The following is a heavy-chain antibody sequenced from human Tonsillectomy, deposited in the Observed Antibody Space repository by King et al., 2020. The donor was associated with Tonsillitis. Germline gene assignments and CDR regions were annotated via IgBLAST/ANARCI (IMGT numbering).Heavy chain of an antibody. CDR2: TYYRYKWYN. V-gene: IGHV6-1*01. Sequence: VQLQQSGPGLVKPSQTLSLTCAVSGDSVSSNSAAWTWIRQSPSRGLEWLGRTYYRYKWYNDYAVSVKSRITINPDTSKNQFSLQLNSVTPEDTAVYYCASETYYYDSSGYLFWGQGTLVTVSS. CDR1: GDSVSSNSAA. CDR3: ASETYYYDSSGYLF. J-gene: IGHJ4*02. D-gene: IGHD3-22*01.